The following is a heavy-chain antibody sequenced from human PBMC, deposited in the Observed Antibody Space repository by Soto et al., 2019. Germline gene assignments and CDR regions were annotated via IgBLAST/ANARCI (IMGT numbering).Heavy chain of an antibody. V-gene: IGHV3-30-3*01. CDR1: GFTFSSYA. Sequence: QVQLVESGGGVVQPGRSLRLSCAASGFTFSSYAMHWVRQAPGKGLEWVAVISYDGSNKYYADSVKGRFTISRDNSKNTLYLQMNSLRAEDTAVYYCAREGYKGIAAAAGFDYWGQGTLVTVSS. D-gene: IGHD6-13*01. CDR2: ISYDGSNK. CDR3: AREGYKGIAAAAGFDY. J-gene: IGHJ4*02.